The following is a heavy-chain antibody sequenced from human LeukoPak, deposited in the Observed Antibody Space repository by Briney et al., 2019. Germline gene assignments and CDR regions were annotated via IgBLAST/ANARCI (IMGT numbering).Heavy chain of an antibody. CDR3: ARSAFGSGIYFDY. Sequence: SVKVSCKASGGTFSNYAINWVRQASGQGLEWMGGIIPIFGPANYAQKFRGRVTITADESTSTAYMELSSLRSEDTAVYYCARSAFGSGIYFDYWGQGTLVTVSS. CDR2: IIPIFGPA. J-gene: IGHJ4*02. D-gene: IGHD3-10*01. V-gene: IGHV1-69*13. CDR1: GGTFSNYA.